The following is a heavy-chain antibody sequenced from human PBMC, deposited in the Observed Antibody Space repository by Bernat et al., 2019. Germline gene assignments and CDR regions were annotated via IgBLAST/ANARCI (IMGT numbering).Heavy chain of an antibody. CDR1: GFPFSSDW. D-gene: IGHD4-17*01. V-gene: IGHV3-7*03. J-gene: IGHJ3*02. CDR3: ARGGTKMTTVTTVI. Sequence: EVQLVESGGGLVQPGGSLRLSCAASGFPFSSDWMRWVGQVPGKGLEWVANIKQDGSEKYYVDSVKGRFTISRDNAKNSLYLQMNSLGAEDTAVYYCARGGTKMTTVTTVIWGQGTMVTVSS. CDR2: IKQDGSEK.